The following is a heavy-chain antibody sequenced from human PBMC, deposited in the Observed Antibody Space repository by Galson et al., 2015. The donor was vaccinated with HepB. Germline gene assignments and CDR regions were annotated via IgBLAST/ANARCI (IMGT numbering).Heavy chain of an antibody. CDR1: GGSVNSDDYF. CDR3: ARETKWASQYFDS. CDR2: IYNSAST. V-gene: IGHV4-31*03. D-gene: IGHD1-26*01. J-gene: IGHJ4*02. Sequence: TLSLTCNVSGGSVNSDDYFWSWTRQHPGKGLEWIGYIYNSASTYYNPSLESRVAISLDTSKNQFSLKLIPVTAADTAVYYWARETKWASQYFDSWGQGTLVTVSA.